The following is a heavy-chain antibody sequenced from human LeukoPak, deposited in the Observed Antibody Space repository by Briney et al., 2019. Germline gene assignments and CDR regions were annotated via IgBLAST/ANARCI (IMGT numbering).Heavy chain of an antibody. J-gene: IGHJ4*02. CDR3: ARVHYYDSSGLYD. CDR1: GFTVSSNY. D-gene: IGHD3-22*01. CDR2: IYSGGST. V-gene: IGHV3-66*02. Sequence: GGSLRLSCAASGFTVSSNYMSWVSQAPGKGLEWVSVIYSGGSTYYADSVKGRFTISRDNSKNTLYLQMNSLRAEDTAVYYCARVHYYDSSGLYDWGQGTLVTVSS.